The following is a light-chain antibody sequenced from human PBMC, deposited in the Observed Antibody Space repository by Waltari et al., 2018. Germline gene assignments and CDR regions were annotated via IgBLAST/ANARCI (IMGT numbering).Light chain of an antibody. CDR2: GAS. J-gene: IGKJ2*01. V-gene: IGKV3-20*01. Sequence: EIVVTQSPGTLSLSPGERATPSCRASQSVSSAYLAWYQQKPGQAPRLLIYGASNRATGIPDRFSGSGSGTDFTLTISRLEPEDFAVYYCQQYGSSPLYTFGQGTKLEIK. CDR3: QQYGSSPLYT. CDR1: QSVSSAY.